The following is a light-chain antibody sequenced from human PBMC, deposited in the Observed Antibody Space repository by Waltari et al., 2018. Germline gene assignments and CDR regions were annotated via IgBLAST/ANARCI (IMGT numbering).Light chain of an antibody. CDR1: SSVVGVYNY. CDR2: DVS. V-gene: IGLV2-14*03. J-gene: IGLJ1*01. Sequence: SALTQPPSVSGSPGQSLTISRTGTSSVVGVYNYVSWYQQHPGKAPKLMIYDVSNRPSGVSNRFSGSKSGNTASQTISGLQAEDDADYYCSSYTSNTTYVFGTGTKVTVL. CDR3: SSYTSNTTYV.